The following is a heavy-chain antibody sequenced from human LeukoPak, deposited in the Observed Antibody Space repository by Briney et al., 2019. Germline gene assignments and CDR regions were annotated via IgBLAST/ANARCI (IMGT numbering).Heavy chain of an antibody. V-gene: IGHV3-11*01. D-gene: IGHD5-18*01. Sequence: GGSLRLSCAASGFTFSNAWMSWVRQAPGKGLEWVSYISSSGSTIYYADSVKGRFTISRDNAKNSLYLQMNSLRAEDTAVYYCARGPAASGYSYGFRYYYFDYWGQGTLVTVSS. CDR3: ARGPAASGYSYGFRYYYFDY. CDR2: ISSSGSTI. J-gene: IGHJ4*02. CDR1: GFTFSNAW.